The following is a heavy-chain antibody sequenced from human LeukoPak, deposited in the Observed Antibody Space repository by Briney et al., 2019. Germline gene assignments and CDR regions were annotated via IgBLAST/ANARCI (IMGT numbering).Heavy chain of an antibody. CDR2: IYYSGST. D-gene: IGHD3-3*01. CDR3: ARVRVTISIDP. J-gene: IGHJ5*02. CDR1: GGSISSGDYY. Sequence: SETLSLTCTVSGGSISSGDYYWSWIRQPPGKGLEWVGYIYYSGSTYYNPSLKSRVTISVDTSKNQFSLKLSSVTAADTAVYYCARVRVTISIDPWGQGTLVTVSS. V-gene: IGHV4-30-4*08.